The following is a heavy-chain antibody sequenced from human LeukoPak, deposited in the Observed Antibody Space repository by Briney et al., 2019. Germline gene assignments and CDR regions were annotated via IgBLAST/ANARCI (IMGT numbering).Heavy chain of an antibody. J-gene: IGHJ4*02. CDR2: INPNSGGT. CDR3: ARDSNKSTYYYDSSGYHSDDY. V-gene: IGHV1-2*06. CDR1: GYTFTGYY. D-gene: IGHD3-22*01. Sequence: ASVKVSCKASGYTFTGYYMHWVRQAPGQGLEWMGRINPNSGGTNYAQKFQGRVTMTRDTSISTAYMELSRLRSDGTAVYYCARDSNKSTYYYDSSGYHSDDYWGQGTLVTVSS.